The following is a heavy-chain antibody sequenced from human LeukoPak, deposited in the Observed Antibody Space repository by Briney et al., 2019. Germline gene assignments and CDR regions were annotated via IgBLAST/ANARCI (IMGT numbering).Heavy chain of an antibody. CDR1: GYSLGKNYY. J-gene: IGHJ4*02. CDR2: IYGRAST. Sequence: SSETLSLTCAVSGYSLGKNYYWGWIRQSPGKGLEWIGGIYGRASTSYNPSLMNRVTMSVDTSKNHFSLQLTSVTAADTAVYYCARYDSRGSASTKFDYWGPGIQVTVSS. CDR3: ARYDSRGSASTKFDY. D-gene: IGHD3-3*01. V-gene: IGHV4-38-2*01.